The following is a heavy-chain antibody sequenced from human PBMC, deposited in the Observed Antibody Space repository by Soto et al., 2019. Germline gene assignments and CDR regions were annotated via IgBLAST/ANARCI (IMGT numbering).Heavy chain of an antibody. V-gene: IGHV4-30-4*01. CDR3: AREDNTKYCSSTSCHSRYGMDV. CDR1: GGSISSGDYY. D-gene: IGHD2-2*01. J-gene: IGHJ6*02. Sequence: SETLCLTCTISGGSISSGDYYWSWIRQPPGKGLEWIGYIYYSGSTYYNPSLKSRVTISVDTSKNQFSLKLSSVTAADTAVYYCAREDNTKYCSSTSCHSRYGMDVWGQGTTVTVSS. CDR2: IYYSGST.